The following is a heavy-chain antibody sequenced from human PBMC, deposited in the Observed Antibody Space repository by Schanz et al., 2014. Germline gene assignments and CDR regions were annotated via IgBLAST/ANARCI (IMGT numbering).Heavy chain of an antibody. CDR1: GYIFINFG. V-gene: IGHV1-18*01. CDR2: ISAYNGNT. Sequence: QIQLVQSGPEVKKPGATVKVSCKASGYIFINFGISWVRQAPGQGLEWMGWISAYNGNTKYPQKLQGRVTMTTDTATSTAYMELRSLRSDDTAVYYCARDAADFYDILTEEDYWGQGTLVTVSS. J-gene: IGHJ4*02. CDR3: ARDAADFYDILTEEDY. D-gene: IGHD3-9*01.